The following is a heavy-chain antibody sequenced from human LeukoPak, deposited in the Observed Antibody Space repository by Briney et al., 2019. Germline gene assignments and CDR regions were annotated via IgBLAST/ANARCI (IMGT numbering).Heavy chain of an antibody. V-gene: IGHV1-46*01. CDR3: ARGPPTTMTNRYFWLFDP. CDR2: INPSGGPA. J-gene: IGHJ5*02. CDR1: GYTFTRYY. D-gene: IGHD4-17*01. Sequence: ASVKVSYKASGYTFTRYYIHWVRQAPGQGLEWMGIINPSGGPANYAQKNQGRVTMTRDTSTSTVYMELNSLKSEDTAVYYCARGPPTTMTNRYFWLFDPWGQGTSVTVSS.